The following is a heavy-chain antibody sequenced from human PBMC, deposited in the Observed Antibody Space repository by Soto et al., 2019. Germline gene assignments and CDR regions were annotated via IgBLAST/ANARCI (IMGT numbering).Heavy chain of an antibody. V-gene: IGHV3-11*01. J-gene: IGHJ4*02. CDR2: ASGSGGVK. CDR3: ARLGSIAAAGTPDY. Sequence: VGSLRLSCAASGFTFSDYYMSWFRQAPEKGLEWVSYASGSGGVKLYADSVKGRFTISRDNAKNSLYLQLNSLRADDTAVYYCARLGSIAAAGTPDYWGQGTLVTVSS. CDR1: GFTFSDYY. D-gene: IGHD6-13*01.